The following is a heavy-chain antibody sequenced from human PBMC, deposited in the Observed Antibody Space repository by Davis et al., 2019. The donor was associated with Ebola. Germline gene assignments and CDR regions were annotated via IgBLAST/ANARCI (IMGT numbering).Heavy chain of an antibody. CDR1: GGSISSNNW. CDR3: ARGGYYDILTGYYDTFDI. Sequence: MPSETLSLTCAVSGGSISSNNWWSWVRQPPGKGLEWIGEVYHSGSSNYNPSLKSRVTISVDKSKNQFSLRLSSVTAADTAVYYCARGGYYDILTGYYDTFDIWGRGTRVTVSS. CDR2: VYHSGSS. J-gene: IGHJ3*02. D-gene: IGHD3-9*01. V-gene: IGHV4-4*02.